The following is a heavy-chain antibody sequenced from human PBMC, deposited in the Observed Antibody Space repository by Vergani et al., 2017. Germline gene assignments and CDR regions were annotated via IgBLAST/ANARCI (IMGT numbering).Heavy chain of an antibody. Sequence: EVQLVESGGGLVQPGGSLRLSCTASGFTFGDYAMSWVRQAPGKGLEWVGFIRSKAYGGTTEYAASVKGRFTISRDDSKSIAYLQMNSLKTEDTAVYYCTRDFDYWGQGTLVTVSS. CDR2: IRSKAYGGTT. J-gene: IGHJ4*02. CDR3: TRDFDY. CDR1: GFTFGDYA. V-gene: IGHV3-49*04.